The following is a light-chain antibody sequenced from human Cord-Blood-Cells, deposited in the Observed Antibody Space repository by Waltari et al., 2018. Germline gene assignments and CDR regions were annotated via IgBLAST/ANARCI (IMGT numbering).Light chain of an antibody. Sequence: QSALTQPASVSGSPGQSITIPCTGTSGDVGSYNLVSWYQQRPGKAPKLMIYEGSKRPSGVSNRFSGSKSGNTASLTISGLQAEDEADYYCCSYAGSSTLFGGGTKLTVL. V-gene: IGLV2-23*01. J-gene: IGLJ2*01. CDR1: SGDVGSYNL. CDR2: EGS. CDR3: CSYAGSSTL.